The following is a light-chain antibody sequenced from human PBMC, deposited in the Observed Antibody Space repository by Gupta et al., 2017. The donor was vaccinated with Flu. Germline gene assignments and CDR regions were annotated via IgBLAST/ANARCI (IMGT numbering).Light chain of an antibody. CDR2: AAS. CDR1: QSIDTY. V-gene: IGKV1-39*01. J-gene: IGKJ1*01. CDR3: RQIDTSPLT. Sequence: PSSLSASVGDRVTITCRASQSIDTYLNWYQHKPVKAPKLLIYAASNLQGGVPSRFSGSGSGTEFTLTVTRLHPEDFATYYCRQIDTSPLTFGQGTQVEIK.